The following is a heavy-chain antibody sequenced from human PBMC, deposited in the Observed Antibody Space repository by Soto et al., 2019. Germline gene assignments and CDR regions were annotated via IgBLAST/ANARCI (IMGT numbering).Heavy chain of an antibody. J-gene: IGHJ4*02. D-gene: IGHD3-22*01. CDR2: IIPILGIA. V-gene: IGHV1-69*04. CDR3: ARDSLPATYYYDT. Sequence: SVKVSCKASGGTFSSYTISWVRQAPGQGLEWMGRIIPILGIANYAQKFQGRVTITADKSTSTAYMELSSLRSEDTAVYYCARDSLPATYYYDTWGQGTLVTVS. CDR1: GGTFSSYT.